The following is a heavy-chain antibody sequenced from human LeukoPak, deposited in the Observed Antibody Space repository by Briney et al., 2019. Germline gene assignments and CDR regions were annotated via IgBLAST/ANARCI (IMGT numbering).Heavy chain of an antibody. CDR1: GGSISSYY. V-gene: IGHV4-59*08. D-gene: IGHD5-18*01. J-gene: IGHJ4*02. CDR2: IYYSGST. CDR3: ATTSRNVDTAMVAFDY. Sequence: PSETLSLTCTVSGGSISSYYWRWIRQPPGKGLEWIGYIYYSGSTNYNPSLKSRVTISVDTSKNQFSLKLSSVTAADTAVYYCATTSRNVDTAMVAFDYWGQGTLVAVSS.